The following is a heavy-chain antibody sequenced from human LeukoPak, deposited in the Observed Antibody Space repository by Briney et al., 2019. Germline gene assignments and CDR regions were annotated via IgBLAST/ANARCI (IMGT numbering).Heavy chain of an antibody. D-gene: IGHD5-12*01. CDR3: AKIPSATENFDY. V-gene: IGHV3-74*01. Sequence: GGSLRLSCAASGFTFSNYWMHWVRQAPGKGLIWVSRINSDGSTTTYADSVKGRFTISRDNAKDTLYLQMDSLRAEDTAIYYCAKIPSATENFDYWGQGTLVMVSS. CDR2: INSDGSTT. CDR1: GFTFSNYW. J-gene: IGHJ4*02.